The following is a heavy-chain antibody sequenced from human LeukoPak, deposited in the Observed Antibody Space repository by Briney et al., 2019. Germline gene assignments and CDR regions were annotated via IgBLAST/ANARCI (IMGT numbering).Heavy chain of an antibody. J-gene: IGHJ4*02. CDR3: ARVLITRSATVWGY. CDR2: MNPSSGNT. Sequence: ASVKVSCKASGYTFTSYDINWVRQATGQGLEWMGWMNPSSGNTGYAQKFQGRVTMTRNTSISTAYMELSSLRSEDTAVYYCARVLITRSATVWGYWGQGTLVTVPS. D-gene: IGHD4-17*01. CDR1: GYTFTSYD. V-gene: IGHV1-8*01.